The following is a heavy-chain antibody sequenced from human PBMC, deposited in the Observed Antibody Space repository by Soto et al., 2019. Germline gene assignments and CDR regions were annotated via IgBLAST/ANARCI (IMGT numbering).Heavy chain of an antibody. Sequence: EVQLLESGGGLVQPGGSLRLSCAASGFTFSSYAMSWVRQAPGKGLEWVSAISGSGGSTYYADSVKGRFTISRDNSKNTLYLQMNRLRAEDTAVYYCAKGELETRKRDWFDPWGQGTLVTVSS. CDR2: ISGSGGST. CDR3: AKGELETRKRDWFDP. V-gene: IGHV3-23*01. D-gene: IGHD1-1*01. CDR1: GFTFSSYA. J-gene: IGHJ5*02.